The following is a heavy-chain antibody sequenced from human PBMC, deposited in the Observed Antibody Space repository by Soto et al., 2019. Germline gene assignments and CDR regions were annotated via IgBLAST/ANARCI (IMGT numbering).Heavy chain of an antibody. CDR2: ISGSGFKK. D-gene: IGHD1-26*01. CDR1: GFIFDNFG. Sequence: PGGSLILSYAASGFIFDNFGMSWVRQAAGKGLEWISSISGSGFKKSYAYSVKGRFTISRDNSKSTVYLELNNLSAEDTAVYHCAKNQGVELVPLATVDWFDPWGQGSVVTVSS. V-gene: IGHV3-23*01. J-gene: IGHJ5*02. CDR3: AKNQGVELVPLATVDWFDP.